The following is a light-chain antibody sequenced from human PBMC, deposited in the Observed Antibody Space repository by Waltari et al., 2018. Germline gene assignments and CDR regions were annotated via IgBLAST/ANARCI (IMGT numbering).Light chain of an antibody. J-gene: IGKJ4*01. CDR2: TAS. V-gene: IGKV1-27*01. Sequence: IQLTQSPSSLAASVGDRVTITCRARPGLVNLLAWYQQKPGKVPRLLIATASTLPSGVPPLFSGSGSGTEFTLTIAGLQPEDVATYYCQKYNAAPLIFGGGTKVEIK. CDR1: PGLVNL. CDR3: QKYNAAPLI.